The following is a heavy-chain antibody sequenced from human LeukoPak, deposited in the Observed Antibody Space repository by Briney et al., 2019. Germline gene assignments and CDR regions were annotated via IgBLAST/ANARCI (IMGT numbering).Heavy chain of an antibody. CDR2: IHHSGST. Sequence: SSETLSLTCAVYGGSFSDYYWSCMRQPPGKGLEGIGEIHHSGSTNYKPSLKSRVTISVATSKNPLSLKLSSVTAADTAVYYCARRLLWFGELLSFDLWGRGTLVTVSS. V-gene: IGHV4-34*01. J-gene: IGHJ2*01. CDR3: ARRLLWFGELLSFDL. D-gene: IGHD3-10*01. CDR1: GGSFSDYY.